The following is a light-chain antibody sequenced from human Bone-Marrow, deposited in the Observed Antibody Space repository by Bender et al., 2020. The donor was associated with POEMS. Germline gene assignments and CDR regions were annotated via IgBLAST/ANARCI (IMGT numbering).Light chain of an antibody. CDR1: SSDVGGYNY. V-gene: IGLV2-14*03. CDR3: SSYTSGSTPYV. Sequence: QSALTQPASVSGSPGQSITISCTGTSSDVGGYNYVSWYQQYPGKAPKLMIYDVSHRPSGLSHRFSGSKSGSTASLTISGLQAEDEADYYCSSYTSGSTPYVFGTGTKVTVL. J-gene: IGLJ1*01. CDR2: DVS.